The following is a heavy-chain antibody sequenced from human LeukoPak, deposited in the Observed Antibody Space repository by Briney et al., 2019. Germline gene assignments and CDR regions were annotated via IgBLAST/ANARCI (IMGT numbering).Heavy chain of an antibody. CDR2: IYYSGST. CDR3: AREGYGAADY. Sequence: SETLSLTCTVSGGSTSSYYWSWIRQPPGKGLEWIGYIYYSGSTNYNPSLKSRVTISVDTSKNQFSLKLSSVTAADTAVYYCAREGYGAADYWGQGTLVTVSS. V-gene: IGHV4-59*01. D-gene: IGHD5-18*01. J-gene: IGHJ4*02. CDR1: GGSTSSYY.